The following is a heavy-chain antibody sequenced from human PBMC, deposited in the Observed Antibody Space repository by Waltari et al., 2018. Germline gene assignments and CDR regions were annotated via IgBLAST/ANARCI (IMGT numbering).Heavy chain of an antibody. J-gene: IGHJ4*02. D-gene: IGHD5-12*01. CDR3: AKAAPSRRDGYNPHFDY. CDR2: ISWDGGST. V-gene: IGHV3-43D*04. CDR1: GFTFDDYA. Sequence: EVQLVESGGVVVQPGGSLRLSCAASGFTFDDYAMHWVRQAPGQGLEWVSLISWDGGSTYYADAVKGRFTISRDNSKNSLYLQMNSRRAEDTALYYCAKAAPSRRDGYNPHFDYWGQGTLVTVSS.